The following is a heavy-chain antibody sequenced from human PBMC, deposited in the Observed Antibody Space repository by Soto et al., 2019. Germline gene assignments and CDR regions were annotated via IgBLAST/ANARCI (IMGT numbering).Heavy chain of an antibody. D-gene: IGHD5-12*01. CDR3: ARGEGRLVGTWFDP. J-gene: IGHJ5*02. Sequence: SETLSLTCDVYGGSFSRYYWNWIRQPPGKGLEWLGEINHSGITNYNPSLESRVTISLDTSKTQFSLKLTSVTAADTAVYYCARGEGRLVGTWFDPWGQGTLVTVSS. V-gene: IGHV4-34*01. CDR1: GGSFSRYY. CDR2: INHSGIT.